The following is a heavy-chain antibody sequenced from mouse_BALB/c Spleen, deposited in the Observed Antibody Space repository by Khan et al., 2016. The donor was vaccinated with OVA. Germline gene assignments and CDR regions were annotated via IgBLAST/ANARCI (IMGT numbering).Heavy chain of an antibody. CDR1: GFSLTDYG. V-gene: IGHV2-6-5*01. J-gene: IGHJ4*01. CDR3: AKGVWSYYYALDY. CDR2: IWGGGST. Sequence: QVQLKESGPGLVAPSQSLSITCTASGFSLTDYGVSWIRQPPGKGLEWLGVIWGGGSTYYNSALKSRLSISKDNSKSQVFLKMSSLQTDDTAIYYCAKGVWSYYYALDYWGQGTSVTVSA.